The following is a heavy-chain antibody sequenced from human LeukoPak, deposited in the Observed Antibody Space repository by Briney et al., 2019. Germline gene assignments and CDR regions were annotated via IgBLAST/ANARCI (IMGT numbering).Heavy chain of an antibody. V-gene: IGHV3-21*01. CDR3: AREGTGSFMDV. J-gene: IGHJ6*03. D-gene: IGHD1/OR15-1a*01. Sequence: SGGSLRLSCAASGFTFSSYSMNWVRQAPGKGLEWVSSISSSSYIYYADSVKGRFTISRDNAKNSLYLQMNSLRAEDTAVYYCAREGTGSFMDVWGKGTTVTVSS. CDR2: ISSSSYI. CDR1: GFTFSSYS.